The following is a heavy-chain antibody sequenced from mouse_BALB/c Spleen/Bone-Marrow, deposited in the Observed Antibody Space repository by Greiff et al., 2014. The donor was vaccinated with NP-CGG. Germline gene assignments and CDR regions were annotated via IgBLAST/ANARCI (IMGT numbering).Heavy chain of an antibody. V-gene: IGHV14-3*02. CDR2: IDPANGNT. CDR3: ANYYYGSHFDY. CDR1: GFNSKDTY. J-gene: IGHJ2*01. Sequence: VQLQQPGAALVKPGASVKLSCTASGFNSKDTYMHWVKQRPEQGLEWIGRIDPANGNTKYDPKFQGKATITADTSSNTAYLQLSSLTSEDTAVYYCANYYYGSHFDYWGQGTTLTVSS. D-gene: IGHD1-1*01.